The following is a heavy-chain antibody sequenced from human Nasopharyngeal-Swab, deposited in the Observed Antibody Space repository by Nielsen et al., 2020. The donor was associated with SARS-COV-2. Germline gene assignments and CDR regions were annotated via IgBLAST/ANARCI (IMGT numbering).Heavy chain of an antibody. Sequence: SVKVSCKASGGTFSRYAISWVRQAPGQGLEWMGGIIPIFGTANYAQKFQGRVTITADESTSTAYIELSSLRSEDTAVYYCARGGYYGSGSYFHYYYGMDVWGQGTTVTVSS. CDR1: GGTFSRYA. CDR2: IIPIFGTA. CDR3: ARGGYYGSGSYFHYYYGMDV. D-gene: IGHD3-10*01. J-gene: IGHJ6*02. V-gene: IGHV1-69*13.